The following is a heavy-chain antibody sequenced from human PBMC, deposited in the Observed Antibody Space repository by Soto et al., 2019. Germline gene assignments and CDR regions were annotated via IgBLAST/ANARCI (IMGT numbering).Heavy chain of an antibody. CDR1: GFTFTDYA. J-gene: IGHJ4*01. CDR3: ARGSSGYISSWYYFDY. V-gene: IGHV3-23*01. D-gene: IGHD6-13*01. Sequence: GGSLRLSCAASGFTFTDYALSWVRQAPGKGLEWVATISGIGGSTYLADSVKGRLSISRDNSKNTVSLLMNSLRAEDTAVYFCARGSSGYISSWYYFDYWGHGTLVTVSS. CDR2: ISGIGGST.